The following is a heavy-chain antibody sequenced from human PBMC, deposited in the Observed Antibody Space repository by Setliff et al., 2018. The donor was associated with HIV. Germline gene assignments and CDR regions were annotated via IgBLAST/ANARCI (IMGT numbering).Heavy chain of an antibody. Sequence: SVKVSCKASGGTFSSFAIHWVRQAPGQGLEWMGGIIPTFGTANYAQKFHGRVTITADESTNTAYMELSSLGSEDTAVYYCARDGGYSGHQWFGDAFDIWGQGTMVTVSS. CDR2: IIPTFGTA. V-gene: IGHV1-69*13. D-gene: IGHD5-12*01. J-gene: IGHJ3*02. CDR3: ARDGGYSGHQWFGDAFDI. CDR1: GGTFSSFA.